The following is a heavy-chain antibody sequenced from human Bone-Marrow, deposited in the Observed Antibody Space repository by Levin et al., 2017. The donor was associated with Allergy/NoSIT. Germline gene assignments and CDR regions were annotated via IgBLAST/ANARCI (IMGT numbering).Heavy chain of an antibody. CDR1: GFSVSRYW. V-gene: IGHV3-74*01. J-gene: IGHJ4*02. CDR3: TRDTFGVDDY. CDR2: INEEGSTI. D-gene: IGHD3-3*01. Sequence: GGSLRLSCAASGFSVSRYWMHWVRQAPGKGLAWVSRINEEGSTINYADSVEGRFTISRDSAKNTLYLQMNSLRVEDTAVYYCTRDTFGVDDYWGQGTMVTVSS.